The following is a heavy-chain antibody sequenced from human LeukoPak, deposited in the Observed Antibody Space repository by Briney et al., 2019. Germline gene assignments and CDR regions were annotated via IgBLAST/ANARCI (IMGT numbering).Heavy chain of an antibody. J-gene: IGHJ4*02. CDR2: ISAYNGNT. V-gene: IGHV1-18*01. CDR3: ARGAAAGTPAVDY. Sequence: ASVKVSCKASGYTFTSYSISWVRHPPGQGLEWMGWISAYNGNTNYAQKLQGRVTVTTDTSTSTAYMELRSLRSDDTAVYYCARGAAAGTPAVDYWGQGTLVTVSS. CDR1: GYTFTSYS. D-gene: IGHD6-13*01.